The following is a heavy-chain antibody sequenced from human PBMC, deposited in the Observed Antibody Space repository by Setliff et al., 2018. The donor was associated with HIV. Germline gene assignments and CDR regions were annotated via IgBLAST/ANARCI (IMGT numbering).Heavy chain of an antibody. D-gene: IGHD4-17*01. J-gene: IGHJ2*01. V-gene: IGHV4-59*01. CDR2: ISYTGST. CDR1: GVSIENNF. CDR3: VQSGDYENDWYFDV. Sequence: SEILSLTCTVSGVSIENNFWSWFRQPPGKGLEWIGYISYTGSTNYDPSLKSRLTIVADTSKSQFSLKLTSVTAADTAVYYCVQSGDYENDWYFDVWGRGTLVTVSS.